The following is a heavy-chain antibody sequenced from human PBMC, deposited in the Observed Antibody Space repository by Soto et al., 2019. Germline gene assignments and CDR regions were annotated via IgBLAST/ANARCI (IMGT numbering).Heavy chain of an antibody. Sequence: ASVKVSCKASGGTFSSYTISWVRQAPGQGLEWMGRIIPILGIANYAQKFQGRVTITADKSTSTAYMELSSLRSEDTAVYYCARGLRFLDYYYYYMDVWGKGTTVTVSS. V-gene: IGHV1-69*02. CDR1: GGTFSSYT. CDR2: IIPILGIA. CDR3: ARGLRFLDYYYYYMDV. J-gene: IGHJ6*03. D-gene: IGHD3-3*01.